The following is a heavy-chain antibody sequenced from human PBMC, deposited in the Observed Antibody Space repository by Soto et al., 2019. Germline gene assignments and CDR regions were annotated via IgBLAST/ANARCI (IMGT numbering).Heavy chain of an antibody. D-gene: IGHD3-3*01. CDR2: TYYRSKWYN. CDR1: GDSVSSNSAA. J-gene: IGHJ6*02. Sequence: SQTRSLTFAISGDSVSSNSAAWNWIRQSPSRVLEWLGRTYYRSKWYNDYAVSVKSRITINPDTSKNQFSLQLNSVTPEDTAVYYCARGPGYHFWSGPVGHYGMDVWGPGTPITFSS. CDR3: ARGPGYHFWSGPVGHYGMDV. V-gene: IGHV6-1*01.